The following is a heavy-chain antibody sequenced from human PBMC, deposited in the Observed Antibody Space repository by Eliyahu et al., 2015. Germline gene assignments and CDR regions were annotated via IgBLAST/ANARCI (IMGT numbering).Heavy chain of an antibody. J-gene: IGHJ4*02. CDR2: IYSGGST. CDR1: XFTXXSNX. Sequence: EVQLVESGGGLVQPGGSLRXSCAASXFTXXSNXXXWVRQAPGKGLEWVSVIYSGGSTYYADSVKGRFTISRDNSKNTLYLQMNSLRAEDTAVYYCARDRHYYDSSGYYSSDYWGQGTLVTVSS. V-gene: IGHV3-66*01. CDR3: ARDRHYYDSSGYYSSDY. D-gene: IGHD3-22*01.